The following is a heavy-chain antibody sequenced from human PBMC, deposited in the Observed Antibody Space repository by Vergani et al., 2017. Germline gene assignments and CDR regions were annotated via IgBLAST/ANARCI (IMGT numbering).Heavy chain of an antibody. D-gene: IGHD4-17*01. V-gene: IGHV3-53*04. Sequence: EVQLVESGGGLVQPGGSLRLSCAASGFTVSSNYMSWVRRAPGKGLEWVSVIYSGGSTYYADSVKGRFTSSGHNSKNALYLQMNSLRAEDTAVYYCAREDYGDYYFDYWGQGTRVTVSS. CDR2: IYSGGST. CDR3: AREDYGDYYFDY. J-gene: IGHJ4*02. CDR1: GFTVSSNY.